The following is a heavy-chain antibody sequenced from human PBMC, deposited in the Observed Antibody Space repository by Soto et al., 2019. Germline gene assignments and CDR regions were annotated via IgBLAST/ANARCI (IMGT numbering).Heavy chain of an antibody. CDR2: IIPILGIA. CDR1: GGTFSSYT. D-gene: IGHD3-10*01. V-gene: IGHV1-69*08. Sequence: QVQLVQSGAEVKKPGSSVKVSCKASGGTFSSYTISWVRQAPGQGLEWMGRIIPILGIANYAQKFQGRVTITADKSTSTAYMELSSLRSEDTAVYYCAREEDSSGSGAFFDYWGQGTLVTVSS. J-gene: IGHJ4*02. CDR3: AREEDSSGSGAFFDY.